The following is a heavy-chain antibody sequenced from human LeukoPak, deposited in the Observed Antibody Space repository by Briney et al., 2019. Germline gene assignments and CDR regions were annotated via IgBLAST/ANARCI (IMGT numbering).Heavy chain of an antibody. CDR2: IYSGGST. CDR1: GFTISSNY. D-gene: IGHD1-7*01. Sequence: GGSLRLSCAASGFTISSNYMSWVRQAPGKGLEWVSVIYSGGSTYYADAVKVRFTISRDNSNNTLYLQMNSLRAEDTAVYYCARDLTGTTGGGYWGQGTLVTVSS. V-gene: IGHV3-53*01. J-gene: IGHJ4*02. CDR3: ARDLTGTTGGGY.